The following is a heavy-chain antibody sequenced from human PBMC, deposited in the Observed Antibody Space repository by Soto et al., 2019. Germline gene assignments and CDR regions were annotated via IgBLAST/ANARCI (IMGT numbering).Heavy chain of an antibody. J-gene: IGHJ4*02. V-gene: IGHV1-18*04. D-gene: IGHD6-13*01. Sequence: QVQLVQSGAEVKKAGASVKVSCKASGYPLPSYGISWVRQAPGQGPEWMGWISGFNGNTNYEHNFQGRVTMTTDTSPSTGYMELRRLRSDDTAVYYCGRDLAITATGYYCDYWGQGTLVIVSA. CDR2: ISGFNGNT. CDR3: GRDLAITATGYYCDY. CDR1: GYPLPSYG.